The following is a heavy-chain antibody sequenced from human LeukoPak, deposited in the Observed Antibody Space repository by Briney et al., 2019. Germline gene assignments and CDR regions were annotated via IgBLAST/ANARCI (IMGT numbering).Heavy chain of an antibody. V-gene: IGHV3-23*01. CDR3: AKGRLRGIAAAGGDY. CDR2: ISGSGGST. J-gene: IGHJ4*02. Sequence: PGGSLRLSCAASGFTFSSYAMSWVRQAPGKGLEWVSAISGSGGSTYYADSVKGRFTISRDNSKNTLYLQMNSLRAEDTAVDYCAKGRLRGIAAAGGDYWGQGTLVTVSS. D-gene: IGHD6-13*01. CDR1: GFTFSSYA.